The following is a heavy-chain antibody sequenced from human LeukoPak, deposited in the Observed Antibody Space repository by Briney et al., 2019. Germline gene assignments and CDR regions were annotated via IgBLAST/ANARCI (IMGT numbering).Heavy chain of an antibody. Sequence: PGGSLRLSCAASGFIFSNYGMHWVRQAPGKGLEWVAFIANHGNEKYYADSVKGRFTVSRDNSKNTVFLQMNSLRAGDTAVYYCAKGFAVLPARAYFDSWGQGTLVTVSS. D-gene: IGHD3-10*01. V-gene: IGHV3-30*02. CDR3: AKGFAVLPARAYFDS. CDR2: IANHGNEK. J-gene: IGHJ4*02. CDR1: GFIFSNYG.